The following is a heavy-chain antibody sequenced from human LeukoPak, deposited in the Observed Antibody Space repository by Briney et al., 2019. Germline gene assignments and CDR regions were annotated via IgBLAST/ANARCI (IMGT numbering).Heavy chain of an antibody. CDR2: INPNSGGT. Sequence: ASVKVSCKASGYTFTGYYMHWVRQAPGQGLEWMGWINPNSGGTNYAQKFQGRVTMTRDTSISTAYMELSRLRSDDTAVYYCARDGNYDILTGYYRGQNWFDPWGQGTLVTVSS. CDR1: GYTFTGYY. V-gene: IGHV1-2*02. J-gene: IGHJ5*02. CDR3: ARDGNYDILTGYYRGQNWFDP. D-gene: IGHD3-9*01.